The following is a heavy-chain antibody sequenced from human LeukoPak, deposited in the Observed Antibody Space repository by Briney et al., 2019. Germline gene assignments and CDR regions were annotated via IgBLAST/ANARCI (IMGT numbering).Heavy chain of an antibody. J-gene: IGHJ4*02. D-gene: IGHD6-13*01. V-gene: IGHV1-24*01. CDR3: ATDRVYRSSGRSWGFLDY. CDR2: FDSENNKM. Sequence: ASVKVSCNISVYSLSVLSIHCAREAPGEGLEWMGGFDSENNKMVYSQKFQGRVTMTEDTSADTAYMELTSLRSEDTAVYFCATDRVYRSSGRSWGFLDYWGQGTLVIVSS. CDR1: VYSLSVLS.